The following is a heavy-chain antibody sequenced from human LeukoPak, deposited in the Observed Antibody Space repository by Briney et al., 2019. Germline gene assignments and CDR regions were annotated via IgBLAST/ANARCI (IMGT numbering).Heavy chain of an antibody. CDR2: ISAYNGNT. J-gene: IGHJ3*02. V-gene: IGHV1-18*01. Sequence: ASVTVSCKASGYTFTSYGISWVRQAPGQGLEWMGWISAYNGNTNYAQKLQGRVTMTTDKSTSTAYMELRSLRSDDTAVYYCARGVYYDSSDAFDIWGQGTMVTVSS. D-gene: IGHD3-22*01. CDR3: ARGVYYDSSDAFDI. CDR1: GYTFTSYG.